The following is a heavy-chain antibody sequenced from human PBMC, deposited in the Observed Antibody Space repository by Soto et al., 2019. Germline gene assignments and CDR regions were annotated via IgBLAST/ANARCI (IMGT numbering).Heavy chain of an antibody. J-gene: IGHJ6*02. CDR1: GFTFSSYS. Sequence: GSLRLSCAASGFTFSSYSMNWVRQAPGKGLEWVSSISSSSSYIYYADSVKGRFTISRDNAKNSLYLQMNSLRAEDTAVYYCAREARYSYGYVSLDYYYYGMDVWGQGTTVTVSS. D-gene: IGHD5-18*01. CDR2: ISSSSSYI. V-gene: IGHV3-21*01. CDR3: AREARYSYGYVSLDYYYYGMDV.